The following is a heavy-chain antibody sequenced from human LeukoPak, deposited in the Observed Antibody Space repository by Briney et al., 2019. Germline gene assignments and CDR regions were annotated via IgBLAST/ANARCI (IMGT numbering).Heavy chain of an antibody. Sequence: ASVKVSCKASGYTFTSYCMHWVRQAPGQGVEGMGIINPSGGSTSYAQKFQGRVTMTRDTSTSTVYMELSSLRSEDTAVYYCARGNYYGSGSYYESDYWGQGTLVTVSS. V-gene: IGHV1-46*01. D-gene: IGHD3-10*01. J-gene: IGHJ4*02. CDR2: INPSGGST. CDR3: ARGNYYGSGSYYESDY. CDR1: GYTFTSYC.